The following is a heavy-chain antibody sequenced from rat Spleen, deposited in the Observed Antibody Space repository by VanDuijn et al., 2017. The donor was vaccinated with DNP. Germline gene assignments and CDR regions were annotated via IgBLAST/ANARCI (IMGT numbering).Heavy chain of an antibody. D-gene: IGHD1-4*01. CDR3: ARLRTVTRGWDY. V-gene: IGHV2-72*01. CDR2: IWAGGST. CDR1: GFSLTSNG. Sequence: QVQLKESGPGSMQPSETLSLTCTVSGFSLTSNGVGWVRQPLGKGLVWMGTIWAGGSTNYNSAVQSRRNISRDTSKRQVFLKMNSLQPEDTATYYCARLRTVTRGWDYWGQGVMVTVSS. J-gene: IGHJ2*01.